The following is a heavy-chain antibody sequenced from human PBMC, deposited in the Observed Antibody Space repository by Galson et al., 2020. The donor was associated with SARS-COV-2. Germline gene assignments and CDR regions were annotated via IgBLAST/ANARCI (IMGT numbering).Heavy chain of an antibody. D-gene: IGHD3-9*01. J-gene: IGHJ4*02. V-gene: IGHV2-26*01. CDR1: GFSLRNPRMG. CDR3: ARIDFDWLFDY. CDR2: IFSDDEE. Sequence: SGPTLVKPTETLTLTCTVSGFSLRNPRMGVSWIRQSPGKVLEWLAHIFSDDEESYRTSLKNRLTIFKDTSKSQVILTMTNMDPVDTATYYCARIDFDWLFDYWGQGALVTVSS.